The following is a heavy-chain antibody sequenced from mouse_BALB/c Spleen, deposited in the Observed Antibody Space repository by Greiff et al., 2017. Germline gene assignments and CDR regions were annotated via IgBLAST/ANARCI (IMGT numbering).Heavy chain of an antibody. J-gene: IGHJ4*01. Sequence: EVQGVESGGGLVKPGGSLKLSCAASGFTFSSYAMSWVRQTPEKRLEWVASISSGGSTYYPDSVKGRFTISRDNARNILYLQMSSLRSEDTAMYYCARGLITTVVAHYAMDYWGQGTSVTVSS. CDR3: ARGLITTVVAHYAMDY. D-gene: IGHD1-1*01. CDR1: GFTFSSYA. V-gene: IGHV5-6-5*01. CDR2: ISSGGST.